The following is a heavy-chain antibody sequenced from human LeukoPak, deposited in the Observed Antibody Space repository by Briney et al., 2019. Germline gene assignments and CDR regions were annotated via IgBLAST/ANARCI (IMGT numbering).Heavy chain of an antibody. CDR3: ARILTRSTVTRFGY. J-gene: IGHJ4*02. CDR2: MNPNGGNT. Sequence: ASVKVSCKASGYTFTSYDINWVRQATGQGLEWMGWMNPNGGNTGYAQKFQGRVTMTRNTSISTAYMELSSLRSEDTAVYYCARILTRSTVTRFGYWGQGTLVTVSS. D-gene: IGHD4-17*01. CDR1: GYTFTSYD. V-gene: IGHV1-8*01.